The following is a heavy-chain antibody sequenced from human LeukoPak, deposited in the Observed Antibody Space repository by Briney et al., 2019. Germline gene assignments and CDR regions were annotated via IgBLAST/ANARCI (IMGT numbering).Heavy chain of an antibody. V-gene: IGHV4-39*07. J-gene: IGHJ4*02. D-gene: IGHD6-13*01. CDR2: IYYSGST. CDR1: GGSISSSSYY. CDR3: ARVRPLHDQLVPFDY. Sequence: SETLSLTCTVSGGSISSSSYYWGWIRQPPGKGLEWIGSIYYSGSTYYNPSLKSRVTISVDTSKNQFSLKLSSVTAADTAVYYCARVRPLHDQLVPFDYWGQGTLVTVSS.